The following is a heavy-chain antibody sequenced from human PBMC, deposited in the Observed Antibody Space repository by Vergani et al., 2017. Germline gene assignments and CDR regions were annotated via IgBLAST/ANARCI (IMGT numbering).Heavy chain of an antibody. CDR3: ARLYGRDSSGSKYFDY. J-gene: IGHJ4*02. D-gene: IGHD3-22*01. CDR1: GYSFTNYW. Sequence: EVQLVQSGAEVKKPGESLKISCQISGYSFTNYWIGWMRQMPGKGLEWMGIIHPADSDTRYSPSFQGQVTISVDKSISTASLQRSSLRASDSAIYYLARLYGRDSSGSKYFDYWGQGTLVTVSS. V-gene: IGHV5-51*01. CDR2: IHPADSDT.